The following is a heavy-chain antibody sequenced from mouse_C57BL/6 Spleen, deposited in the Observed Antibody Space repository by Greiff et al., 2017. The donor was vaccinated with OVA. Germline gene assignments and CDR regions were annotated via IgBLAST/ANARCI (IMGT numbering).Heavy chain of an antibody. V-gene: IGHV3-6*01. CDR1: GYSITSGYY. D-gene: IGHD3-2*02. CDR3: ARGRQLRLLFAY. CDR2: ISYDGSN. J-gene: IGHJ3*01. Sequence: ESGPGLVKPSQSLSLTCSVTGYSITSGYYWNWIRQFPGNKLEWMGYISYDGSNNYNPSLKNRISITRDTSKNQFFLKLNSVTTEDTATYYCARGRQLRLLFAYWGQGTLVTVSA.